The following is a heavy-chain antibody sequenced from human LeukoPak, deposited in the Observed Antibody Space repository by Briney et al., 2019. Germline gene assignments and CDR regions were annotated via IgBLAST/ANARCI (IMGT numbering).Heavy chain of an antibody. D-gene: IGHD2-15*01. J-gene: IGHJ3*02. CDR2: ISSSGSTI. CDR3: ARVMGGPPRLVAFDI. V-gene: IGHV3-11*04. CDR1: GFTFSDYY. Sequence: GGSLRLSCAASGFTFSDYYMSWIRQAPGKGLGWVSYISSSGSTIYYADSVKGRFTISRDNAKNSLYLQMNSLRAEDTAVYYCARVMGGPPRLVAFDIWGQGTMVTVSS.